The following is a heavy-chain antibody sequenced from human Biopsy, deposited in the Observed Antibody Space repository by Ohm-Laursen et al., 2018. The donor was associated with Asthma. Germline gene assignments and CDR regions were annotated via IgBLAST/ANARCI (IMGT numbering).Heavy chain of an antibody. CDR3: VRGSSSWHHGPFHYYYGLDA. J-gene: IGHJ6*02. CDR1: SGSGGYMRSGNCY. V-gene: IGHV4-39*01. D-gene: IGHD6-13*01. Sequence: SETLSLTWSLSSGSGGYMRSGNCYWGWIRQPPGKGLEWIGSIYYSGTTYYNPSLEGRVTVSADTSKNQFSLKLTSVTAADTAVYYCVRGSSSWHHGPFHYYYGLDAWGQGTTATVSS. CDR2: IYYSGTT.